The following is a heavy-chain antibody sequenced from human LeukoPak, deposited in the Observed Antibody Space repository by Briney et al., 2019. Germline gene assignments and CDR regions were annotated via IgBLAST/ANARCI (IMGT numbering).Heavy chain of an antibody. Sequence: SETLSLTCAVSGYSISSGYYWGWIRQPPGKGLEWIGSIYHSGSTYYNPSLKSRVTISVDTSKNQFSLMLSSVNAADTAVYYCARALRLSGWYPWFDPWGQGTLVTVSS. CDR3: ARALRLSGWYPWFDP. J-gene: IGHJ5*02. CDR2: IYHSGST. V-gene: IGHV4-38-2*01. CDR1: GYSISSGYY. D-gene: IGHD6-19*01.